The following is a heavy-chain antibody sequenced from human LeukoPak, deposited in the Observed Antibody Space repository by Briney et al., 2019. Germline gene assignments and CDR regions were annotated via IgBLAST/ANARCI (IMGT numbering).Heavy chain of an antibody. CDR1: GFTVSSNY. Sequence: PGGSLRLSCAASGFTVSSNYMSWVRQAPGKGLEWVAVISYDRSNKYYADSVKGRFTISRDNSKNTLYLQMNSPRAEDTAVYYCAKETGSAVGSTDFDYWGQGTLVTVSS. J-gene: IGHJ4*02. CDR3: AKETGSAVGSTDFDY. V-gene: IGHV3-30*18. D-gene: IGHD4-17*01. CDR2: ISYDRSNK.